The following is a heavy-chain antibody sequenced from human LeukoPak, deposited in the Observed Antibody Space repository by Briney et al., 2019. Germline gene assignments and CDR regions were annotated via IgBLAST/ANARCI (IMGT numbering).Heavy chain of an antibody. V-gene: IGHV3-33*06. CDR1: GFTSSSYG. CDR2: IWYDGSNK. D-gene: IGHD6-13*01. J-gene: IGHJ4*02. CDR3: AKDKPQQLVKYYFDY. Sequence: GGSLRLSCAASGFTSSSYGMHWVRQAPGKGLEWVAVIWYDGSNKYYADSVKGRFTISRDNSKNTLYLQMNSLRAEDTAVYYCAKDKPQQLVKYYFDYWGQGTLVTVSS.